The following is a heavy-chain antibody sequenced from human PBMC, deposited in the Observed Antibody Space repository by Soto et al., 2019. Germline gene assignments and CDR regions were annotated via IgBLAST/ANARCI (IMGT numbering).Heavy chain of an antibody. J-gene: IGHJ6*02. Sequence: SVKVSCKASGGTFSSYAISWVRQAPGQGLEWMGGIIPIFGTANYAQKFQGRVTITADESTSTAYMELSSLRSEGTAVYYCARAVDFWSGYDYYYYGMDVWGQGTTVTVSS. CDR1: GGTFSSYA. CDR3: ARAVDFWSGYDYYYYGMDV. CDR2: IIPIFGTA. V-gene: IGHV1-69*13. D-gene: IGHD3-3*01.